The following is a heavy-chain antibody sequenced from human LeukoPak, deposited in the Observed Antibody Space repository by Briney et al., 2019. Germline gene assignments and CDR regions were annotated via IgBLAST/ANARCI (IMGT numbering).Heavy chain of an antibody. CDR2: ISWNSGSI. CDR3: AKAGEALAGRLDY. V-gene: IGHV3-9*01. D-gene: IGHD6-19*01. J-gene: IGHJ4*02. CDR1: GFTFDDYA. Sequence: GGSLRLSCAASGFTFDDYAMHWVRQAPGKGLEWVSGISWNSGSIGYADSVKGRFTISRDNAKNSLYLEMNSLTAEDTALYYCAKAGEALAGRLDYWGQGTLVTVSS.